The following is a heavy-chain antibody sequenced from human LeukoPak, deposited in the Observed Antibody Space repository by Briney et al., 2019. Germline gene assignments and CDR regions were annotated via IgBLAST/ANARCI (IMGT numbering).Heavy chain of an antibody. CDR2: ISSSSSYI. Sequence: GGSLRLSCAASGFTFSSYSMNWVRQAPGKGLECVSSISSSSSYIYYADSVKGRFTISRDNAKNSLYLQMNSLGAEDTAVYYCARGGTYDSSGYPDYWGQGTLVTVSS. CDR3: ARGGTYDSSGYPDY. J-gene: IGHJ4*02. CDR1: GFTFSSYS. D-gene: IGHD3-22*01. V-gene: IGHV3-21*04.